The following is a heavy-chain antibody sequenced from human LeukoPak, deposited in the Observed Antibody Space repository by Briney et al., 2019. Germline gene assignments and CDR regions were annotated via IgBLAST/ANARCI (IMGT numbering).Heavy chain of an antibody. J-gene: IGHJ4*02. Sequence: KAGGSLRLSCAASGFTFSSYSMNWVRQAPGKGLEWVSSIGSRTSYIYHADSVKGRFTISRDNAKNSLYLQMSNLRDEDTAVYYCARDDHYGSGSYHFDYWGQGTRVTVSS. CDR1: GFTFSSYS. CDR3: ARDDHYGSGSYHFDY. CDR2: IGSRTSYI. D-gene: IGHD3-10*01. V-gene: IGHV3-21*01.